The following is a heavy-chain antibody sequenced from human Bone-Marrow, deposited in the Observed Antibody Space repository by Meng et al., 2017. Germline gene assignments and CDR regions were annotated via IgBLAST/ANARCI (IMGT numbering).Heavy chain of an antibody. V-gene: IGHV4-4*02. J-gene: IGHJ5*02. Sequence: QVQLQESGPGLVKPSGPLSLTCAVSGGSISSSNWWSWVRQPPGRGLEWIGEIQRGGSTNYNPSLKSRVTISIDKSKNQFSLMLTSLTAADTAVYYCARIPDYDTSASWGQGTLVTVSS. CDR1: GGSISSSNW. D-gene: IGHD3-22*01. CDR2: IQRGGST. CDR3: ARIPDYDTSAS.